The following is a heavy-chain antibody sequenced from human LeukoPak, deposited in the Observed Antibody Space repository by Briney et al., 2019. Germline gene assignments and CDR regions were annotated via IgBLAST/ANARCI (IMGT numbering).Heavy chain of an antibody. CDR3: VKGGVAVAAVFDY. J-gene: IGHJ4*02. V-gene: IGHV3-64D*06. CDR1: GFTFRSYA. D-gene: IGHD6-13*01. Sequence: PGGSLRLSCSASGFTFRSYAMHWVRQAPGKGLEYVSAISSNGGSTYYAGSVKGRFTISRDNSKNTLYLQRSSLRAEDAAVYYCVKGGVAVAAVFDYWGQGTLVTVSS. CDR2: ISSNGGST.